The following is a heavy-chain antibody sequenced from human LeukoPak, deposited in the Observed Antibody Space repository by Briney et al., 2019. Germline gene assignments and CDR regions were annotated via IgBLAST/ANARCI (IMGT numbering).Heavy chain of an antibody. D-gene: IGHD4-17*01. CDR1: GYTFTGYY. CDR2: INPNSGGT. CDR3: ARGLYGDQNWFDP. V-gene: IGHV1-2*06. J-gene: IGHJ5*02. Sequence: ASVNVSCMASGYTFTGYYMYWVRQAPGQGLECLGRINPNSGGTNYAQKFQGRVTMTRDTSISTAYMELSRLRSDDTAVYYCARGLYGDQNWFDPWGQGTLVTVSS.